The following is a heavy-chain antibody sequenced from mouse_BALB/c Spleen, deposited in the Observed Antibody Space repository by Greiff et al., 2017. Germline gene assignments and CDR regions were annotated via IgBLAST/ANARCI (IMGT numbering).Heavy chain of an antibody. CDR2: IWSGGST. Sequence: VMLVESGPGLVQPSQSLSITCTVSGFSLTSYGVHWVRQSPGKGLEWLGVIWSGGSTDYNAAFISRLSISKDNSKSQVFFKMNSLQANDTAIYYCARNHYYGSDYFDYWGQGTTLTVSS. CDR1: GFSLTSYG. CDR3: ARNHYYGSDYFDY. D-gene: IGHD1-1*01. V-gene: IGHV2-2*02. J-gene: IGHJ2*01.